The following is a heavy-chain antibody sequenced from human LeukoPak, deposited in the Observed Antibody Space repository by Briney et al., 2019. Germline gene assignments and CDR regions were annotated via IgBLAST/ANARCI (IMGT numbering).Heavy chain of an antibody. CDR3: ATDSPPVATIIRYYYYGMDV. D-gene: IGHD5-12*01. J-gene: IGHJ6*02. V-gene: IGHV1-18*01. CDR2: ISAYNGNT. CDR1: GYTFTSYG. Sequence: ASVKVSCKASGYTFTSYGISWVRQAPGQGLEWMGWISAYNGNTNYAQKLQGRVTMTEDTSTDTAYMELSSLRSEDTAVYYCATDSPPVATIIRYYYYGMDVWGQGTTVTVSS.